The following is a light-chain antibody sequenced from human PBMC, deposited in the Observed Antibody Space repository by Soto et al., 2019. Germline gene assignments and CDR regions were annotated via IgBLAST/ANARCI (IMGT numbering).Light chain of an antibody. CDR3: SSYAGSNSLV. CDR2: EVS. J-gene: IGLJ1*01. V-gene: IGLV2-8*01. CDR1: SSDVGGYNY. Sequence: QSALTQPASVSGSPGQSITISCTGTSSDVGGYNYVSWYQQHPGKAPKLMIYEVSNRPSGVPDRFSGSKSGDTASLTVSGLQAEDEADYFCSSYAGSNSLVFGSGTKVTVL.